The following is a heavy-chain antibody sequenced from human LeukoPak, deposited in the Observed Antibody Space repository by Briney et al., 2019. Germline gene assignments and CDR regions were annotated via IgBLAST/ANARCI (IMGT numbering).Heavy chain of an antibody. D-gene: IGHD6-19*01. J-gene: IGHJ4*02. CDR3: AKGPLIEVAGTTWDY. CDR2: ISGSGGST. CDR1: GFTFSSYG. V-gene: IGHV3-23*01. Sequence: GGSLRLSCAASGFTFSSYGMHWVRQAPGKGLEWVSAISGSGGSTYYADSVKGRFTISRDNFKNMLYLQMNSLRAEDTAVYYCAKGPLIEVAGTTWDYWGQGTLVTVSS.